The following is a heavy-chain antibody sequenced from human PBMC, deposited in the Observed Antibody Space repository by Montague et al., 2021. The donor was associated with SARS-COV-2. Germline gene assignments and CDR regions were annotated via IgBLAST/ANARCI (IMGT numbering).Heavy chain of an antibody. CDR3: ARARRSWFPPYYYGMDV. J-gene: IGHJ6*02. V-gene: IGHV4-4*02. CDR1: GGSISSSNW. CDR2: NYHSGST. Sequence: SETLSLTCAVSGGSISSSNWWSWVRQPPGKGLEWIGGNYHSGSTNYNPSLKRRVTISVNQSKHQFSLKLSSVTAADTAVYYCARARRSWFPPYYYGMDVWGQGTTVTVSS. D-gene: IGHD6-13*01.